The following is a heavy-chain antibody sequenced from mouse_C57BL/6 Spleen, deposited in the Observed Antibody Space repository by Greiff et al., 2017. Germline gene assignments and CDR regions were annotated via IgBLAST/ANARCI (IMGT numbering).Heavy chain of an antibody. CDR1: GYTFTSYW. V-gene: IGHV1-72*01. Sequence: QVQLQQPGAELVKSGASVKLSCKASGYTFTSYWMHWVKQRPGRGLEWIGRIDPNSGGTKYNEKFKSKATLTVDKPSSTAYMQLSSLTSEDSAVYYCAREGLTGGQDYWGQGTTLTVSS. J-gene: IGHJ2*01. CDR3: AREGLTGGQDY. D-gene: IGHD4-1*01. CDR2: IDPNSGGT.